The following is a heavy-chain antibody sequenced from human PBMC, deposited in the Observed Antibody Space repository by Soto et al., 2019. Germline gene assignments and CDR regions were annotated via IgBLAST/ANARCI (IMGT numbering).Heavy chain of an antibody. CDR3: AKDHSGSLYWYFDL. J-gene: IGHJ2*01. Sequence: GGSLRLSCAASGFTFSSYAMSWVRQAPGKGLEWVSAISGSVGSTYYADSGKGRFTISRDKSKNTLYLQMNSLRAEARAVYYCAKDHSGSLYWYFDLWGRGTLVTVSS. D-gene: IGHD1-26*01. CDR2: ISGSVGST. CDR1: GFTFSSYA. V-gene: IGHV3-23*01.